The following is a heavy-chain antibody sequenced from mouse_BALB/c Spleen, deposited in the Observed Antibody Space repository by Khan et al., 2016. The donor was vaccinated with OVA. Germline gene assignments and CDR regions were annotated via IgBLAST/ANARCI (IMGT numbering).Heavy chain of an antibody. CDR3: ASQPYYHYNVMDY. CDR1: GFSLTNYG. CDR2: IWSDGST. J-gene: IGHJ4*01. V-gene: IGHV2-6-1*01. Sequence: VQLQESGPGLVAPSQSLSITCTISGFSLTNYGVHWVRQPPGKGLEWLVVIWSDGSTTYNSALKSRLSISKDNSKSQVFLKINSLQTDDTAMYFCASQPYYHYNVMDYWGQGTSVTVSS. D-gene: IGHD2-10*01.